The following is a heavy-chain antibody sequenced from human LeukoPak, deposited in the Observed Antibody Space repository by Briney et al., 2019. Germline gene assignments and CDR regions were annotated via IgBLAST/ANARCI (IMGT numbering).Heavy chain of an antibody. J-gene: IGHJ4*02. CDR1: GYTFTGYY. V-gene: IGHV1-2*02. Sequence: EASVKVSCKASGYTFTGYYMHWVRQAPGQGLEWMGWINPNSGGTNYAQKFQGRVTMTRDTSISTAYMELSRLRSDDTAVYYCASIPDFSGWSVDYWGQGTLVTVSS. D-gene: IGHD6-19*01. CDR2: INPNSGGT. CDR3: ASIPDFSGWSVDY.